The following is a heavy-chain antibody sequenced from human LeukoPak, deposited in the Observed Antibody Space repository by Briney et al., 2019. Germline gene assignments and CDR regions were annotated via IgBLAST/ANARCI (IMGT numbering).Heavy chain of an antibody. V-gene: IGHV1-2*02. Sequence: ASVKVSCKASGYTFTDYYMHWVRQAPGQGLEWMGWINPNSGGTNYAQKFQGRVTMTRDTSISTAYMELSRLRSDDTAVYYCARGGSSCCYNWFDPWGQGTLVTVSS. J-gene: IGHJ5*02. CDR1: GYTFTDYY. CDR2: INPNSGGT. CDR3: ARGGSSCCYNWFDP. D-gene: IGHD2-2*01.